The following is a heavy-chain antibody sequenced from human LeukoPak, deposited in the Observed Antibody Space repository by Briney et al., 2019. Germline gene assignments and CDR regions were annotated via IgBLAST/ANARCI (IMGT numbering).Heavy chain of an antibody. D-gene: IGHD3-10*01. Sequence: QPGGSLRLSCAASGYTFSSYAMSWVRQAPGKGLEWVSAISGSGGSTYYADSVKGRFTISRDNSKNTLYLQMNSLRAEDTAVYYCAKDSQPLGGGSFDPWGQGTLVTVSS. CDR3: AKDSQPLGGGSFDP. CDR1: GYTFSSYA. J-gene: IGHJ5*02. V-gene: IGHV3-23*01. CDR2: ISGSGGST.